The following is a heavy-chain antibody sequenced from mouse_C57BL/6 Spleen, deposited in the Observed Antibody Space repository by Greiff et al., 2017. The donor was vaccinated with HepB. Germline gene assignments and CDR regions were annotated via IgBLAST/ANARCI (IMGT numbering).Heavy chain of an antibody. V-gene: IGHV14-3*01. D-gene: IGHD1-1*01. CDR2: IDPANGNT. J-gene: IGHJ2*01. CDR3: ARGYYGSSHYFDY. CDR1: GFNIKNTY. Sequence: EVKVVESVAELVRPGASVKLSCTASGFNIKNTYMHWVKQRPEQGLEWIGRIDPANGNTKYAPKFQGKATITADTSSNTAYLKLSSLTSEDTAIYYCARGYYGSSHYFDYWGQGTTLTVSS.